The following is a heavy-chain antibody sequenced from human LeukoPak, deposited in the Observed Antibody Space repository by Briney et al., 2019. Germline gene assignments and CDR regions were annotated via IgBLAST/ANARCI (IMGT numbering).Heavy chain of an antibody. CDR1: GGTFSSYA. J-gene: IGHJ5*02. D-gene: IGHD4-23*01. CDR3: ARELTQTGQFDP. V-gene: IGHV1-69*04. Sequence: ASVKVSCKASGGTFSSYAMSWVRQAPGQGLGWMGRIIPILGIANYAQKFQGRVTITADKSTSAAYMELSSLRSEDTAVYYCARELTQTGQFDPWGQGTLVTVSS. CDR2: IIPILGIA.